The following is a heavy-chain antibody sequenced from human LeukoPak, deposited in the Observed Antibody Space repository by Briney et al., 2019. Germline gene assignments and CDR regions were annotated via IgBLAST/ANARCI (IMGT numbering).Heavy chain of an antibody. CDR2: ISSSSSYI. V-gene: IGHV3-21*01. D-gene: IGHD3-10*01. J-gene: IGHJ4*02. Sequence: AGGSLRLSCAAPGSTFTTTRMNWGRQAPGKGLEWVSSISSSSSYIYYADSVKGRFTISRDNAKNSLYLQMISLRADDTAVYYCARFWGLVVRGVILYWGQGTLVTVSS. CDR3: ARFWGLVVRGVILY. CDR1: GSTFTTTR.